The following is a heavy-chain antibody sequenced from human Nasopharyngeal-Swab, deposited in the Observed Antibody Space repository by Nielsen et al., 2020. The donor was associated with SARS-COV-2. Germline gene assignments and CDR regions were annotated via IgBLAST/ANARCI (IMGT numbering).Heavy chain of an antibody. V-gene: IGHV3-9*01. CDR1: GFTFDDYA. J-gene: IGHJ4*02. D-gene: IGHD4-17*01. CDR3: AKDTIPYDYGDYYFDY. Sequence: SLKISCAASGFTFDDYAMHWVRQAPGKGLEWVSGISWNSGSIGYADSVKGRFTISRDNAKNSLYLQMNSLRAEDTALYYCAKDTIPYDYGDYYFDYWGQGTPVTVSS. CDR2: ISWNSGSI.